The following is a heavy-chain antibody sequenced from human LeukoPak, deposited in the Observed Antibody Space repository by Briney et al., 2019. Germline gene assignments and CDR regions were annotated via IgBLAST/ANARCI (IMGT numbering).Heavy chain of an antibody. CDR1: GFTFSSDW. CDR3: AKNPPGGYFQD. J-gene: IGHJ1*01. CDR2: INPDGSEK. V-gene: IGHV3-7*03. D-gene: IGHD2-15*01. Sequence: GGSLRLSCAVSGFTFSSDWMIWVRQAPGKGLEWVANINPDGSEKNYVDSVRGRFTISRDNSKNTLSLQMNSLRAEDTALYYCAKNPPGGYFQDWGQGTLVTVSS.